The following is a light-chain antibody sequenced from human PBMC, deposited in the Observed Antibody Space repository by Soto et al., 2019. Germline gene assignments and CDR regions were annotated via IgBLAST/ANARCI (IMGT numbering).Light chain of an antibody. CDR2: LNSDGSH. J-gene: IGLJ1*01. CDR1: SGHSSYA. V-gene: IGLV4-69*01. CDR3: QTWGTGIHV. Sequence: QSVLTQSPSASASLGASVKFTCTLSSGHSSYAIAWHQQQPEKGPRYLMKLNSDGSHSKGDGIPDRFSGSSSGAERYLTISSLQSEDEADYYCQTWGTGIHVFGTGTKLIVL.